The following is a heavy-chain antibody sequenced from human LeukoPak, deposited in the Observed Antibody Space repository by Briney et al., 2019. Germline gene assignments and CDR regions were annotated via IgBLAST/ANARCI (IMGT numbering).Heavy chain of an antibody. CDR2: ISSTGRTI. CDR3: TREGEYSNSWYYFDY. J-gene: IGHJ4*02. V-gene: IGHV3-11*01. D-gene: IGHD6-13*01. Sequence: GGSLRLSCAASGFTFNNYYMSWIRQATGKGLEWVSYISSTGRTIYYADSVKGRFTISRDNAKNSMYLQMNSLRAEDTAMYYCTREGEYSNSWYYFDYWGQGTLVTVSS. CDR1: GFTFNNYY.